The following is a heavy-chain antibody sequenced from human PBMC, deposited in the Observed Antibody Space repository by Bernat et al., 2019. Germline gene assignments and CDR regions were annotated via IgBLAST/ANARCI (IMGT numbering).Heavy chain of an antibody. Sequence: QVQLVQSGAEVKKPGASVKVSCKVSGYTLTGLSMHWVRQAPGKGLEWMGGFDPEDGETIYAQKFQGRVTMTEDTSTHTAYMELSSLRSEDTAVYYCATDTFRQLLVEGASGFDYWGQGTLVTVSS. D-gene: IGHD2-2*01. CDR2: FDPEDGET. CDR3: ATDTFRQLLVEGASGFDY. V-gene: IGHV1-24*01. J-gene: IGHJ4*02. CDR1: GYTLTGLS.